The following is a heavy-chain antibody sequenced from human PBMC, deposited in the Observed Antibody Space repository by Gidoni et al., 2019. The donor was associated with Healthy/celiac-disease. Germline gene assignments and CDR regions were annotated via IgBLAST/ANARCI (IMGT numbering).Heavy chain of an antibody. J-gene: IGHJ4*02. CDR2: IYYRGST. Sequence: QVQLQESGPGLVKPSETLSLTCPVSGGSISSYYWSWIRQPPGKGREWIGYIYYRGSTNYNPSLKSRVTISVDTSKNQFSLKLSSVTAADTAVYYCARDGGDSSGYQVGFDYWGQGTLVTVSS. CDR1: GGSISSYY. CDR3: ARDGGDSSGYQVGFDY. V-gene: IGHV4-59*01. D-gene: IGHD3-22*01.